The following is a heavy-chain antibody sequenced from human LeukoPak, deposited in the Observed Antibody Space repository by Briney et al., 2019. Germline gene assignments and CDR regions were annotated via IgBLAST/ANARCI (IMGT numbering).Heavy chain of an antibody. CDR3: ARAGGGNGVGATYYFDY. V-gene: IGHV3-66*01. Sequence: GGSLRLSCGASGFTVRSNYMSWVRQAPGKGLEWGSVIYSGGSTYYADSVKGRFTISRDNSKNTLYLQMNSLRAEDTAVYYCARAGGGNGVGATYYFDYWGQGTLVTVSS. CDR1: GFTVRSNY. CDR2: IYSGGST. J-gene: IGHJ4*02. D-gene: IGHD1-26*01.